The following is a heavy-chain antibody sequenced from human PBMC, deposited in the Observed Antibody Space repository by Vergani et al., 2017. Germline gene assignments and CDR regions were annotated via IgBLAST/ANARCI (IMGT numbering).Heavy chain of an antibody. CDR1: GFNFGEYG. V-gene: IGHV3-49*04. CDR2: IRSKTYGATT. Sequence: EVQLVESGGDLVQPGRSLRLSCQISGFNFGEYGVSWVRQAPGKGLEWIGFIRSKTYGATTEYAASVRGRFTISRDDSKSYLYLQMNSLQTEDTALYYCVRVKGSNWNDHLYDIWGQGTLVTVSS. D-gene: IGHD1-1*01. CDR3: VRVKGSNWNDHLYDI. J-gene: IGHJ3*02.